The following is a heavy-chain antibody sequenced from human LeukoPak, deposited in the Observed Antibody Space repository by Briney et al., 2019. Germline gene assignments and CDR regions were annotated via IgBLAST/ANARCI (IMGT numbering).Heavy chain of an antibody. CDR2: ISGSGGST. J-gene: IGHJ4*02. CDR3: AKDPSSSGYYSD. D-gene: IGHD3-22*01. CDR1: GFTFSSYA. Sequence: PGGSLRLSCAASGFTFSSYAMSWVRQAPGKGLEWVSAISGSGGSTYYADSVKGRFTISRDNSKNTLYLQMYSLRAEDTAVYYCAKDPSSSGYYSDWGQGTLVTVSS. V-gene: IGHV3-23*01.